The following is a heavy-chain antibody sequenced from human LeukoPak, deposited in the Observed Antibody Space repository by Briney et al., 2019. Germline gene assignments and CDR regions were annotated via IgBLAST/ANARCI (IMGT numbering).Heavy chain of an antibody. CDR2: MNPNSGNT. D-gene: IGHD5-24*01. CDR1: GYTFTSYD. Sequence: ASVKVSCKASGYTFTSYDINWVRQATGLGLEWMGWMNPNSGNTGYAQKFQGRVTMTRNTSISTAYMELSSLRSEDTAVYYCARVKSKGRWLQFGYWGQGTLVTVSS. J-gene: IGHJ4*02. CDR3: ARVKSKGRWLQFGY. V-gene: IGHV1-8*01.